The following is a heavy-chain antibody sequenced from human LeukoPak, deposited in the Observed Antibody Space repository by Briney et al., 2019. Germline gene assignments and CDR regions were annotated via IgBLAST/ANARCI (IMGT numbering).Heavy chain of an antibody. D-gene: IGHD5-24*01. CDR2: IKSKTDGGTT. V-gene: IGHV3-15*01. CDR1: GFTFSNAW. J-gene: IGHJ4*02. Sequence: PGGSLRLSCAASGFTFSNAWMSWVRQAPGKGLGWVGRIKSKTDGGTTDYAAPVKGRFTISRDDSKNTLYLQMNSLKTEDTAVYYCTTDGRWLQPFDYWGQGTLVTVSS. CDR3: TTDGRWLQPFDY.